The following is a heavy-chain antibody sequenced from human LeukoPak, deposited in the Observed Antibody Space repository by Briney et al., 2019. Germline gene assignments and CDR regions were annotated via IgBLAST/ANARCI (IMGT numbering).Heavy chain of an antibody. CDR2: ISSSSSYI. CDR1: GFTFSSYS. D-gene: IGHD7-27*01. V-gene: IGHV3-21*01. CDR3: ARPTGDSWDLDY. Sequence: GGSLRLSCAASGFTFSSYSMNWVRQAPGKGLEWVSSISSSSSYIYYADSVKGQFTISRDNAKNSLYLQMNSLRAEDTAVYYCARPTGDSWDLDYWGQGTLVTVSS. J-gene: IGHJ4*02.